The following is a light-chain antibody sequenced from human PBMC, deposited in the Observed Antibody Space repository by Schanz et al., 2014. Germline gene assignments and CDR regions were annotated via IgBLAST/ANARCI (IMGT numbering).Light chain of an antibody. V-gene: IGLV2-8*01. CDR1: SSDVGGYNY. CDR2: DVS. CDR3: CSFTLSVRM. Sequence: QSALTQPPSASGSPGQSVTISCTGTSSDVGGYNYVSWYQQHPGKAPKLIIYDVSVRPSGVPDRFSGSKSVNTASLTISGLQAEDEADYYCCSFTLSVRMFGGGTKLTVL. J-gene: IGLJ3*02.